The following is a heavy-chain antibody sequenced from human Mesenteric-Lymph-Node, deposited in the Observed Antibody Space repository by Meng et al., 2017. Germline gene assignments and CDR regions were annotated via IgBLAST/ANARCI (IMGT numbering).Heavy chain of an antibody. V-gene: IGHV4-30-4*01. CDR2: IHHSGSA. Sequence: VQLQEPGPGLVEPSQTLSLTCTVSGGSMSSGNYYWSWIRQPPGKGLEWIGYIHHSGSAYYNPSLKSRVSISVDTSKNQFSLNLNSMTAADTAVYYCASLKDYDGRGYYYFESWGQGTLVTVSS. J-gene: IGHJ4*02. CDR1: GGSMSSGNYY. D-gene: IGHD3-22*01. CDR3: ASLKDYDGRGYYYFES.